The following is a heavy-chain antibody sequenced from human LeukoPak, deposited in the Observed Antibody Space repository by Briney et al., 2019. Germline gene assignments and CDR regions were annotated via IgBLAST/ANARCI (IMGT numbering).Heavy chain of an antibody. J-gene: IGHJ4*02. Sequence: SETLSLTCTVSGGSISSGDYYWSWLRQPPGKGLEWIGYIYHSGSTYYNPSLRSRVTISVDRSKNQFSLKLSSVTAADTAVYYCARDVPVAGNFDYWGQGTLVTVSS. D-gene: IGHD6-19*01. CDR3: ARDVPVAGNFDY. CDR2: IYHSGST. V-gene: IGHV4-30-4*08. CDR1: GGSISSGDYY.